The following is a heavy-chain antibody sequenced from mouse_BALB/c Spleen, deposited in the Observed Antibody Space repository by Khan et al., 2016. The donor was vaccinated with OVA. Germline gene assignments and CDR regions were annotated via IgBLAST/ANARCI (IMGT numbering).Heavy chain of an antibody. J-gene: IGHJ3*01. CDR2: VNPNNGDA. D-gene: IGHD2-12*01. Sequence: IQLVQSGPDLVKPGASVKISCKASGYSFSLYYMTWVKQSPGKSPEWIGRVNPNNGDATYNQKFKGKAILTVDKSSSTAYMELRSLTSEDSAVFYCARGYEFFPYWGQGTLVTVSA. CDR1: GYSFSLYY. CDR3: ARGYEFFPY. V-gene: IGHV1-26*01.